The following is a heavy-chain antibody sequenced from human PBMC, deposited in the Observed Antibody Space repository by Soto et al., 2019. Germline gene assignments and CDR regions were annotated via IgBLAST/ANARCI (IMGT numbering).Heavy chain of an antibody. Sequence: PSETLSLTCTVSGGSISSYYWSWIRQPPGKGLEWIGYTYYSGSTNYNPSLKSRVTISVDTSKNQFSLKLSSVTAADTAVYYCAREVDSSSGFDPWGQGTLVTVSS. D-gene: IGHD6-6*01. J-gene: IGHJ5*02. CDR1: GGSISSYY. CDR2: TYYSGST. V-gene: IGHV4-59*01. CDR3: AREVDSSSGFDP.